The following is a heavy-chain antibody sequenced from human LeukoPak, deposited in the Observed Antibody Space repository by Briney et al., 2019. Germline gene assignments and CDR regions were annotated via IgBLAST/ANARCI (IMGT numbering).Heavy chain of an antibody. CDR1: GASISSHY. V-gene: IGHV4-59*11. CDR2: MFDSVRT. CDR3: ATIKRGNIYGYFDF. Sequence: PSETLSLTCTVSGASISSHYWSWIRQPPGKGLERIGYMFDSVRTKDNPSLKSRFTLSADTSKNQFSLRLTSVTAADTAVYYCATIKRGNIYGYFDFWGQGILVTVSS. D-gene: IGHD5-18*01. J-gene: IGHJ4*02.